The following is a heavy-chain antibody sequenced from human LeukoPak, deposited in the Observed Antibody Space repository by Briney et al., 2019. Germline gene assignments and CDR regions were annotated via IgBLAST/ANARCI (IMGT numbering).Heavy chain of an antibody. CDR2: LNPNSGVT. V-gene: IGHV1-2*02. J-gene: IGHJ5*02. CDR1: GYTFIDYY. CDR3: ARSRMTTIGWFDP. Sequence: ASVKVSCETSGYTFIDYYLHWVRQAPGQGLEWMGWLNPNSGVTDYAQTFQGRVTMTRDTSMRTAYMELSRLRSDDTAVYYCARSRMTTIGWFDPWGQGTLVTVAS. D-gene: IGHD4-17*01.